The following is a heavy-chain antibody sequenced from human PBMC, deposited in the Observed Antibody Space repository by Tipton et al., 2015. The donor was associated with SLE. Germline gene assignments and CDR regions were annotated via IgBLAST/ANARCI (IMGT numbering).Heavy chain of an antibody. V-gene: IGHV3-23*01. Sequence: GSLRLSCSASGFTFSNNAMSWVRQAPGKGLEWVSGIGGSGATTYYADSVKGRFTISRDNSRNTLYLQMNNLRAEDTAVYYCAKSFSYAFDIWGQGAMVIVSS. CDR2: IGGSGATT. CDR1: GFTFSNNA. CDR3: AKSFSYAFDI. J-gene: IGHJ3*02.